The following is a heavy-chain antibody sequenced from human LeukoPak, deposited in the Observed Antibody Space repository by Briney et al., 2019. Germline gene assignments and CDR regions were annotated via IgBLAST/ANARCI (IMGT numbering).Heavy chain of an antibody. CDR2: IDPSDSYT. D-gene: IGHD6-19*01. CDR1: GYSFTSYW. J-gene: IGHJ3*02. V-gene: IGHV5-10-1*01. Sequence: GESLKISCKGSGYSFTSYWISWVRQMPGKGLEWMGRIDPSDSYTNYSPSFQGHVTISADKSISTAYLQWSSLKASDTAMYYCARQSYAAGTWAGAGNGAFDIWGQGTMVTVSS. CDR3: ARQSYAAGTWAGAGNGAFDI.